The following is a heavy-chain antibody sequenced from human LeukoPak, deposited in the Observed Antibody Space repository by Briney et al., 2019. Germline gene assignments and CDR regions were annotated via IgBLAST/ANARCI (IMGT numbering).Heavy chain of an antibody. CDR3: AKDSDNRIYDSSGYPPY. Sequence: GGSLRLSCAASGFTFRGYSMNWVRQAPGKGLEWVSHINSGSSTIYYADSVKGRFTISRDNSKNTLYLQMNSLRAEDTAVYYCAKDSDNRIYDSSGYPPYWGQGTLVTVSS. J-gene: IGHJ4*02. V-gene: IGHV3-48*01. CDR1: GFTFRGYS. CDR2: INSGSSTI. D-gene: IGHD3-22*01.